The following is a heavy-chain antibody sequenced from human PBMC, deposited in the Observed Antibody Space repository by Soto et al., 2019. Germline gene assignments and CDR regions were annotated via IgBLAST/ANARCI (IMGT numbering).Heavy chain of an antibody. J-gene: IGHJ4*02. CDR3: ARDLVSGSYPGDFDY. CDR2: ISSSSSYI. Sequence: AGGSLRLSCAASGFTFSSYSMNWVRQAPGKGLEWVSSISSSSSYIYYADSVKGRFTISRDNAKNSLYLQMNSLRAEDTAVYYCARDLVSGSYPGDFDYWGQGTLVTVSS. V-gene: IGHV3-21*01. D-gene: IGHD1-26*01. CDR1: GFTFSSYS.